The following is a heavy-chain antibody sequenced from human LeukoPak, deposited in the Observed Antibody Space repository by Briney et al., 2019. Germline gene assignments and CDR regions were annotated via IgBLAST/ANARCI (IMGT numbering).Heavy chain of an antibody. CDR2: IIPIFGTA. CDR3: ARDSGSIDAFDI. D-gene: IGHD3-10*01. CDR1: GGTFSSYA. Sequence: ASVKASCKASGGTFSSYAISWVRQASGQGLEWMGGIIPIFGTANYAQKFQGRVTITADKSTSTAYIELSSLRSEDTAVYYCARDSGSIDAFDIWGQGTMVTVSS. V-gene: IGHV1-69*06. J-gene: IGHJ3*02.